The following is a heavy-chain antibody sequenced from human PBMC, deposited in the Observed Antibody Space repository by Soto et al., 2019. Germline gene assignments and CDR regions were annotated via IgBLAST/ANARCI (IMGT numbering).Heavy chain of an antibody. CDR1: GGSISSYY. J-gene: IGHJ6*02. V-gene: IGHV4-59*01. CDR2: IYYSGST. CDR3: ARRYARYYYGMDV. Sequence: SETLSLTCTVSGGSISSYYWSWIRQPPGKGPEWIGYIYYSGSTNYNPSLKSRVTISVDTSKNQFSLKLSSVTAADTAVYYCARRYARYYYGMDVWGQGTTVTVSS. D-gene: IGHD2-2*01.